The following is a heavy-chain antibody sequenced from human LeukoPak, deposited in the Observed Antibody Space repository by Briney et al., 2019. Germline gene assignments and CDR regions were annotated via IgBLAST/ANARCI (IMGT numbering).Heavy chain of an antibody. CDR2: ISSSGSTI. D-gene: IGHD3-22*01. CDR1: GFTFSDYY. CDR3: AKDWHYDSSSYFDY. J-gene: IGHJ4*02. Sequence: PGGSLRLSCAASGFTFSDYYMSWIRQAPGKGLEWVSYISSSGSTIYYADSVKGRFTISRDNAKNSLYLQMNSLRAEDMALYYCAKDWHYDSSSYFDYWDQGTLVTVSS. V-gene: IGHV3-11*01.